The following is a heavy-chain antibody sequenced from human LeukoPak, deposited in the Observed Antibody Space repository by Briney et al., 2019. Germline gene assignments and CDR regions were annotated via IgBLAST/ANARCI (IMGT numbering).Heavy chain of an antibody. CDR1: GCTFSCYD. D-gene: IGHD2-21*02. CDR2: IIPIFGTA. CDR3: AREMGRVVTTPYGMDV. J-gene: IGHJ6*04. V-gene: IGHV1-69*13. Sequence: SVTVSRKASGCTFSCYDISWLRQPPGQGLEWMGVIIPIFGTANYAQKFQGRVTITADESTSTAYMELSSLRSEDRAVYYCAREMGRVVTTPYGMDVGGEGTTVTVSS.